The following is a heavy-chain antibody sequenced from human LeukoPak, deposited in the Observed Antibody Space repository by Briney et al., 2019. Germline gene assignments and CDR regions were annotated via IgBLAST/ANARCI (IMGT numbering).Heavy chain of an antibody. J-gene: IGHJ5*02. CDR3: ARDIGWRGSGKDNWFDP. CDR1: GYTFTSDG. Sequence: ASVKVSCKASGYTFTSDGISWVRQAPGQGLEWMGWISAYNGNTNYAQKLQGRVTMTTDTSTSTAYMELRSLRSDDTAVYYCARDIGWRGSGKDNWFDPWGQGTLVTVSS. V-gene: IGHV1-18*01. CDR2: ISAYNGNT. D-gene: IGHD3-10*01.